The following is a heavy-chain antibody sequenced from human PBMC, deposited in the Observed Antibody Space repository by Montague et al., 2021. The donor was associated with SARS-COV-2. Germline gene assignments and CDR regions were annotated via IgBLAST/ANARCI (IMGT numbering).Heavy chain of an antibody. Sequence: SETLSLTCAVYGGSFSVYYWSWLRQYARSGLEWIAEINHSGTANYNPSLKSRVSISADTSKNQFTLKLTSVTAADTAMYYCAKEREVVRAARTLVAFDLWGQGTMVTVSS. D-gene: IGHD2-2*01. J-gene: IGHJ3*01. CDR2: INHSGTA. CDR1: GGSFSVYY. CDR3: AKEREVVRAARTLVAFDL. V-gene: IGHV4-34*01.